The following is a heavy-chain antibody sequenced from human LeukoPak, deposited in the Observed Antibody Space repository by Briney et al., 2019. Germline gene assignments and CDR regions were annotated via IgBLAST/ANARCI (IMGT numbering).Heavy chain of an antibody. J-gene: IGHJ4*03. CDR3: AYLAVAGTLDF. CDR1: GSALSSLG. V-gene: IGHV3-30*04. CDR2: ISYDGSFK. Sequence: GGSRTPACTPSGSALSSLGMRWDRQAPGKGLEWVAVISYDGSFKYYADSVKGRFTISRDNSKNTLYLQMDSLRPADTVIFSCAYLAVAGTLDFWGQGTMVTVSS. D-gene: IGHD6-19*01.